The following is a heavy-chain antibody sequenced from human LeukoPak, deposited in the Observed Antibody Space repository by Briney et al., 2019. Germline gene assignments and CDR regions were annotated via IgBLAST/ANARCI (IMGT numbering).Heavy chain of an antibody. CDR1: GYTFTGYY. CDR2: INPNSGGT. J-gene: IGHJ4*02. CDR3: ARPVTTVTTDELFGY. Sequence: GASVKVSCKASGYTFTGYYMHWVRQAPGQGLEWMGWINPNSGGTNYAQKFQGRVTMTRDTSISTAYMELSRLRSDDTAVYYCARPVTTVTTDELFGYWGQGTLVTVSS. D-gene: IGHD4-17*01. V-gene: IGHV1-2*02.